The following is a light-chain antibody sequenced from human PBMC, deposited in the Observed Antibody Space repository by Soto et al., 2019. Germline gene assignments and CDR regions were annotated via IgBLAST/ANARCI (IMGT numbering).Light chain of an antibody. J-gene: IGLJ2*01. CDR1: SGSIASND. CDR2: ENN. V-gene: IGLV6-57*04. Sequence: NFMLTQPHTVSESPGKTVTIACTRRSGSIASNDVQWYQQRPGSAPTTVIYENNQRPSRVPDRFSGSTDGSSNSASLTISGLQTEDEADYYCQSYDSSTVVFGGGTKLTVL. CDR3: QSYDSSTVV.